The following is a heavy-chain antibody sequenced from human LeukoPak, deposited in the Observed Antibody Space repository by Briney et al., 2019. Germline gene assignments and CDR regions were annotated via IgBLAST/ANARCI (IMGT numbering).Heavy chain of an antibody. Sequence: GGSLRLSCAASGFTFSNYWMSWVRQAPGKGLEWVASMKQDGSEKHYVDSVKGRFTISRDNAKNSLYLQMNSPRADDTAVYYCARLYSSSVNFWGQGTMVTVSS. CDR1: GFTFSNYW. D-gene: IGHD6-13*01. CDR3: ARLYSSSVNF. V-gene: IGHV3-7*01. CDR2: MKQDGSEK. J-gene: IGHJ4*02.